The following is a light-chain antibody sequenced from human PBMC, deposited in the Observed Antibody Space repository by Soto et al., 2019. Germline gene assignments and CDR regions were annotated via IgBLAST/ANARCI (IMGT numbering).Light chain of an antibody. CDR2: GAS. CDR1: QSVSSN. V-gene: IGKV3-15*01. CDR3: QQYNNWPPFT. J-gene: IGKJ3*01. Sequence: EIVMTQSPATLSVSPGESATLSCRASQSVSSNLAWYQQKPGQAPRLLIYGASTRATGIRARFSGSGSGTEFTLTISSLQSEDFAVYYCQQYNNWPPFTFGPGTKVDIK.